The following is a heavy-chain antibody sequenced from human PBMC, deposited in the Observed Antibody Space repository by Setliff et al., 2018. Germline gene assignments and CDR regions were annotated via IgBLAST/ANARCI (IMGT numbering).Heavy chain of an antibody. CDR1: GYTFTSYY. D-gene: IGHD6-13*01. J-gene: IGHJ6*02. CDR2: INPTGGST. Sequence: ASVKVSCKASGYTFTSYYMHWVRQAPGQGLEWMGLINPTGGSTSYAQKFQGRVTMTRDTSTNTVYIEFSSLRSEDSAVYYCTRGKMDVVAAAGKYCAMDVWGQGTTVTVSS. V-gene: IGHV1-46*01. CDR3: TRGKMDVVAAAGKYCAMDV.